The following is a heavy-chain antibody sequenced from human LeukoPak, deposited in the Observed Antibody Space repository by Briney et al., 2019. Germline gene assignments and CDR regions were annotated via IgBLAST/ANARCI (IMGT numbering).Heavy chain of an antibody. CDR2: IYHSGST. D-gene: IGHD4-17*01. V-gene: IGHV4-39*07. CDR3: AREAGDYGPMALAY. J-gene: IGHJ4*02. CDR1: GGSISSSTSY. Sequence: PSETLSLTCTVSGGSISSSTSYWGWIRQSPGKGLEWIGYIYHSGSTYYNPSLKSRVTISVDRSKNQFSLKLSSVTAADTAVYYCAREAGDYGPMALAYWGQGTLVTVSS.